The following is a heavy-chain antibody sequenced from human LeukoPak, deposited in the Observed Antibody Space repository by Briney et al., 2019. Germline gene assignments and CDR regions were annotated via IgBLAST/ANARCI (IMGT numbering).Heavy chain of an antibody. CDR3: ARYQGGTMFDI. CDR1: GVSISSRTHY. D-gene: IGHD3-10*01. V-gene: IGHV4-39*01. Sequence: SETLSLTCSVSGVSISSRTHYWGWIRQPPGKGLERIGSINYSGDTSYNPSLKSRLAISRDTTKNQFSLKVTSVTAADTAVYYCARYQGGTMFDIWGQGTKVTVSS. J-gene: IGHJ3*02. CDR2: INYSGDT.